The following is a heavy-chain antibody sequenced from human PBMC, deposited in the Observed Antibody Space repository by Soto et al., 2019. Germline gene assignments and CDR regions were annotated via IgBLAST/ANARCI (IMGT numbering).Heavy chain of an antibody. J-gene: IGHJ4*02. V-gene: IGHV3-23*01. CDR1: GFTFSSYA. CDR3: AKVQVFREVPYYFDS. Sequence: GGSLRLSCAASGFTFSSYAMSWVRQAPGKGLDWVSGIVGSGGRTYYADSVKGRFTISRDNSKNTLYLQMNSLRAEDSAIYYCAKVQVFREVPYYFDSWGQGTLVTVSS. CDR2: IVGSGGRT.